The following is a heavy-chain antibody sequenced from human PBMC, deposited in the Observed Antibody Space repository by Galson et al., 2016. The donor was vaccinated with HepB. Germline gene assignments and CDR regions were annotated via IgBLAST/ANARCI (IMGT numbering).Heavy chain of an antibody. V-gene: IGHV3-7*03. J-gene: IGHJ6*02. CDR1: TFAFSRTW. CDR3: ARVHMAAAGFGGMDV. D-gene: IGHD6-13*01. CDR2: INHDGSEI. Sequence: SLRLSCATTTFAFSRTWMTWVRQAPGKGLEWVANINHDGSEIHYVDSVKGRFTFSSDNAKNSLYLEMNSLRAEDTALYHCARVHMAAAGFGGMDVWGQGTTVTVSS.